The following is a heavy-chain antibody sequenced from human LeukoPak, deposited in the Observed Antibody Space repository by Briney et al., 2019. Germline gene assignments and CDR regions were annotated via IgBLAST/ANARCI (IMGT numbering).Heavy chain of an antibody. CDR3: ARHDLFTAAGDY. Sequence: SETLSLTCTVSGGSISSYYWSWIRQPPGKGLEWIGYIYYSGSTNYNPSLKSRVTISVDTSKNQFSLKLSSVTAADTAVYYCARHDLFTAAGDYWGQGTLVTVSS. D-gene: IGHD6-13*01. CDR1: GGSISSYY. CDR2: IYYSGST. V-gene: IGHV4-59*08. J-gene: IGHJ4*02.